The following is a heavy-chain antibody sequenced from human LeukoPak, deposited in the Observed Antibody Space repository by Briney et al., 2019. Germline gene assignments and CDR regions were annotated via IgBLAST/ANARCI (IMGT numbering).Heavy chain of an antibody. V-gene: IGHV1-69*13. D-gene: IGHD4-17*01. J-gene: IGHJ6*02. CDR2: IIPIFGTA. CDR1: GGTFISYA. CDR3: TGGLTTVTFYGMDV. Sequence: SVKVSCQASGGTFISYAISWVRQAPGQWLEWMGGIIPIFGTANYARKFQGRVTITADESTSTAYMELSSLRSEDTAVYYCTGGLTTVTFYGMDVWGQGTTVTVSS.